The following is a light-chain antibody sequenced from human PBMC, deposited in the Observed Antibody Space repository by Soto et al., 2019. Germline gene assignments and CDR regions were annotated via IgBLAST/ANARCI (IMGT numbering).Light chain of an antibody. Sequence: QHVLTQPPSVSGAPGQRVTISCTGNSSNIGAGYDVHWYQQLPGTAPKLLIYGNSNRPSGVPDRFSGSKSGTSASLAITGLQAEDEADYYCQSYDSSLSGWVFGGGTKLTVL. CDR1: SSNIGAGYD. J-gene: IGLJ3*02. CDR2: GNS. V-gene: IGLV1-40*01. CDR3: QSYDSSLSGWV.